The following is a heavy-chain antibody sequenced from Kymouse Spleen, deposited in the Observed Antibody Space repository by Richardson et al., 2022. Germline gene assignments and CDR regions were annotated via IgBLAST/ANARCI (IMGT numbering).Heavy chain of an antibody. Sequence: QVQLQQWGAGLLKPSETLSLTCAVYGGSFSGYYWSWIRQPPGKGLEWIGEINHSGSTNYNPSLKSRVTISVDTSKNQFSLKLSSVTAADTAVYYCARKQWLVLGMDVWGQGTTVTVSS. V-gene: IGHV4-34*01. CDR2: INHSGST. D-gene: IGHD6-19*01. CDR1: GGSFSGYY. CDR3: ARKQWLVLGMDV. J-gene: IGHJ6*02.